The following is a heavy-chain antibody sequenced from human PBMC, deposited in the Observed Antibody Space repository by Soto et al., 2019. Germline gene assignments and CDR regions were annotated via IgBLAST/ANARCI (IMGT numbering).Heavy chain of an antibody. V-gene: IGHV4-31*11. Sequence: SETLSLTCAVSGGSISSGGYSWSWILQPPGKGLEWIGYIYYIGSTYYNPSLKSRFTISVDTSKNQFSLQLSSVTAADTAVYYCARDLSAGRIVVTPGAFDIWGQGTMVTVSS. CDR3: ARDLSAGRIVVTPGAFDI. J-gene: IGHJ3*02. CDR1: GGSISSGGYS. CDR2: IYYIGST. D-gene: IGHD3-22*01.